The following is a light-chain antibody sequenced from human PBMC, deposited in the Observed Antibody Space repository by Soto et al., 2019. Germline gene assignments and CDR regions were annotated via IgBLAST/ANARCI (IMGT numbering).Light chain of an antibody. V-gene: IGLV1-51*01. Sequence: QSALTQPPAVSAAPGQKVTISCSGSSSNIGNNYVSWYQQLPGTAPKLLIYDNNKRPSGIPDRFSGSKSGTSATLGITGLQTGDEADYYCGTWDSSLSEMVFGGGTQLTVL. CDR1: SSNIGNNY. CDR3: GTWDSSLSEMV. J-gene: IGLJ2*01. CDR2: DNN.